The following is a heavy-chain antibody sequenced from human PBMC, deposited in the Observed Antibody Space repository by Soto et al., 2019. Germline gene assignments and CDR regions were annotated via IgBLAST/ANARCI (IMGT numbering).Heavy chain of an antibody. D-gene: IGHD3-3*01. CDR3: GHSLYGSWNGSRDRYFDL. Sequence: QITLKESGPTLVKPTQPLTLTCTFSGFSLSTSGVAVGWIRQPPGKALELLALTYWDDDKRYSPSLKNRLTITKDTSKTQVVLTHTNVDPVKTATYYCGHSLYGSWNGSRDRYFDLWGRGTLVTVSP. CDR2: TYWDDDK. V-gene: IGHV2-5*02. CDR1: GFSLSTSGVA. J-gene: IGHJ2*01.